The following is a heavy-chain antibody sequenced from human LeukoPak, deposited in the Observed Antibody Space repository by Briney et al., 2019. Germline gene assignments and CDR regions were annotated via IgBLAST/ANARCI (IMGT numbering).Heavy chain of an antibody. Sequence: GGSLRLSCVGSGFTFSSNWMSWVRQAPGKGLEWVANIRQDGREIYYMDSLKGRFTIARDNAKNSLYLQMNSLRAEDTAVYNCARLKWNDYDISGFDHWGQGTLVTVSS. CDR3: ARLKWNDYDISGFDH. D-gene: IGHD3-22*01. V-gene: IGHV3-7*05. CDR1: GFTFSSNW. CDR2: IRQDGREI. J-gene: IGHJ4*02.